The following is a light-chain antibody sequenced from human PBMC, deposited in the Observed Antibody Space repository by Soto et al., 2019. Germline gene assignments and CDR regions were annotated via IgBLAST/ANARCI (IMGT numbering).Light chain of an antibody. CDR3: QQHNNWPRT. Sequence: EIVMTQSPATLSVSPGERAALYCRASQSVSSNLAWYQQKPGQAPRLLIYGASTRATGIPARFSGSGSGTDFTLAISGLQSEDFAIYYCQQHNNWPRTFGQGTKVEIK. J-gene: IGKJ1*01. V-gene: IGKV3-15*01. CDR2: GAS. CDR1: QSVSSN.